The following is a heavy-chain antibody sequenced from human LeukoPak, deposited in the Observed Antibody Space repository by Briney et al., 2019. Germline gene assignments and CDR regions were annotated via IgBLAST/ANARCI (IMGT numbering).Heavy chain of an antibody. J-gene: IGHJ4*02. V-gene: IGHV3-48*03. D-gene: IGHD6-13*01. Sequence: PGGSLRLSCAASGFTFSSYEMNWVRQAPGKGLEWVSYISSSGSTMYYADSVKGRFTISRDNAKSSLYLLMNSLRAEDTAVYYCARDYVVAAAGTYYWGQGTPVTVSS. CDR3: ARDYVVAAAGTYY. CDR1: GFTFSSYE. CDR2: ISSSGSTM.